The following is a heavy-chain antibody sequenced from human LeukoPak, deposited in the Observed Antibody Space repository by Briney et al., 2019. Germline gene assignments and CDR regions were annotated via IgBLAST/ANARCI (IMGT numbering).Heavy chain of an antibody. V-gene: IGHV4-59*01. Sequence: PSETLSLTCTVSGGSISSYYWSWLRQPPGRGLEWIGYIYYSGSTNYNPSLKSRVTISVDTSKNQFSLKLSSVTAADTAVYYCARVKSSSWYWAFDIWGQGTMVTVSS. D-gene: IGHD6-13*01. CDR2: IYYSGST. CDR1: GGSISSYY. J-gene: IGHJ3*02. CDR3: ARVKSSSWYWAFDI.